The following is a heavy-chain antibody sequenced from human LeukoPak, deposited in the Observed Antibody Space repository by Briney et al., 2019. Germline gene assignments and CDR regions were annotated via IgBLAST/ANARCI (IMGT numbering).Heavy chain of an antibody. J-gene: IGHJ5*02. Sequence: SETLSLTCTVSGGSISSGGYSWSWIRQPPGKGLEWIGYIYHSGSTYYNPSLKSRVTISVDRSKNQFSLKLSSVTAADTAVYYCARKGTILNWFDPWGQGTLVTVSS. D-gene: IGHD3-3*01. CDR3: ARKGTILNWFDP. CDR1: GGSISSGGYS. CDR2: IYHSGST. V-gene: IGHV4-30-2*01.